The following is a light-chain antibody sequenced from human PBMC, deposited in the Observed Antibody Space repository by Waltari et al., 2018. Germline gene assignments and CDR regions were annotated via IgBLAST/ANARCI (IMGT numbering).Light chain of an antibody. V-gene: IGLV1-51*01. Sequence: QSVLTQPPSVSGDPGQGVTISCTGSSSNIGGYYVYWYQQFPGTAPKLLIYDNNNRPSGISDRFSGSKSGTSASLTITGLQPGDEADYYCGAWDSSLSAGLFGGGTRLTVL. CDR3: GAWDSSLSAGL. J-gene: IGLJ2*01. CDR1: SSNIGGYY. CDR2: DNN.